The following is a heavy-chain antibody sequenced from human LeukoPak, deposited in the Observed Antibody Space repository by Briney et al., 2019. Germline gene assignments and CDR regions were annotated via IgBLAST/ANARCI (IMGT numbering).Heavy chain of an antibody. J-gene: IGHJ4*02. CDR3: ARGPYGGNSFFDY. CDR2: INPNSAGT. D-gene: IGHD4-23*01. V-gene: IGHV1-2*02. CDR1: GHTFTRYY. Sequence: EASVKVSCKASGHTFTRYYMHWVRQAPGQGLEWMGWINPNSAGTNYAQKFQGRVTMTRDTSITTAYMELRRLKNDDTAVYYCARGPYGGNSFFDYWGRGTVVTVSS.